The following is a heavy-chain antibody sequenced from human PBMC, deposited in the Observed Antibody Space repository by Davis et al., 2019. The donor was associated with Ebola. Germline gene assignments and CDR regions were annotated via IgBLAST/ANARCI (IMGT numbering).Heavy chain of an antibody. Sequence: AASVKVSCKASGYTFTSYAMNWVRQAPGQGLEWMGWINPHNGNTNYAQNVQGRVTMTTDKSTSTAYMELSSLRSEDTAVYYCARAAYYYDSSGYYHSAFDIWGQGTMVTVSS. CDR2: INPHNGNT. J-gene: IGHJ3*02. CDR1: GYTFTSYA. CDR3: ARAAYYYDSSGYYHSAFDI. D-gene: IGHD3-22*01. V-gene: IGHV1-18*01.